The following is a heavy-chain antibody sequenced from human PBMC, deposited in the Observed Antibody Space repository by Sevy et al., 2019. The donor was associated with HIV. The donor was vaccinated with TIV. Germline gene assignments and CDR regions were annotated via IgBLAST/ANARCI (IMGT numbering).Heavy chain of an antibody. Sequence: EGSLRLSCVASGFTFSSYWMSWVRQAPGKGLEWVANIKQDGSEKYYVDFVKGRFTISRDNAKNSLYLQMNSLRVEDTAVYYCARTYSTDPWGQGTLVTVSS. CDR1: GFTFSSYW. D-gene: IGHD6-13*01. CDR3: ARTYSTDP. V-gene: IGHV3-7*01. J-gene: IGHJ5*02. CDR2: IKQDGSEK.